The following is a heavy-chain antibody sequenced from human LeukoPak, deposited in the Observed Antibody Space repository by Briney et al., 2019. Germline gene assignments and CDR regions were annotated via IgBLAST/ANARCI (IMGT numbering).Heavy chain of an antibody. D-gene: IGHD2-2*01. J-gene: IGHJ6*04. V-gene: IGHV3-30-3*01. Sequence: GGSLRLSCAASGFTFSSYAMHWVRQAPGKGLEWVAVISYDGSNKYYADSVKGRFTISRDNSKNTLYLQMNSLRAEDTAVYYCARGCCTSTSCTCQYYYGMDVWGKGTTVTVSS. CDR2: ISYDGSNK. CDR1: GFTFSSYA. CDR3: ARGCCTSTSCTCQYYYGMDV.